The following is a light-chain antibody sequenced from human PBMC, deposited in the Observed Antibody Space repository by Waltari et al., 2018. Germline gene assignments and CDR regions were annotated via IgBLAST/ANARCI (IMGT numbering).Light chain of an antibody. CDR3: SSYTSSSTLL. Sequence: QSALTQPASVSGSPGQSITISCTGTSSDIGGYNYVSWYQQHPGKAPKLMLYDVTKRPSGVSNRFSGSKSGNTASLTISGLQAEDEADYYCSSYTSSSTLLFGGGTKLTVL. CDR1: SSDIGGYNY. CDR2: DVT. V-gene: IGLV2-14*03. J-gene: IGLJ2*01.